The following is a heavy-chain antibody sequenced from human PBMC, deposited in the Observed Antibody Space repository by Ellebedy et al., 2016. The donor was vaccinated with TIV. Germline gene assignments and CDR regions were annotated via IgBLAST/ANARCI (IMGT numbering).Heavy chain of an antibody. D-gene: IGHD2/OR15-2a*01. Sequence: MPGGSLRLSCTVSGGSISSSSYYWGWIRQPPGKGLEWIGYIYYSGSTNYNPSLKSRVTISVDTSKNQFSLKLSSVTAADTAVYYCARHNSGYVDYWGQGTLVTVSS. CDR2: IYYSGST. CDR3: ARHNSGYVDY. J-gene: IGHJ4*02. CDR1: GGSISSSSYY. V-gene: IGHV4-61*05.